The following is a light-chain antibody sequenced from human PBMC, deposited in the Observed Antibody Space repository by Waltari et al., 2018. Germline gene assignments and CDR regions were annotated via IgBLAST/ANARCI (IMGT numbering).Light chain of an antibody. CDR1: RGHSSNV. V-gene: IGLV4-69*01. J-gene: IGLJ3*02. CDR3: QTEGDGTWV. Sequence: QLVLTQSPSASASLGDSVKLTSTLRRGHSSNVIQRLQQQPANGPRYLMTGNSDGSHSKGDEIPDRVSCSSAGAERYLTSASRQSTDEADYYCQTEGDGTWVFGGETRLTVL. CDR2: GNSDGSH.